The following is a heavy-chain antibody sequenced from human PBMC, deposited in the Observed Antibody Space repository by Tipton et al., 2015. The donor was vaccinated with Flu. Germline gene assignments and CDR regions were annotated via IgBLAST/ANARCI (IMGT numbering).Heavy chain of an antibody. D-gene: IGHD2/OR15-2a*01. Sequence: LRLSCTVSGGSVSSGGYHWTWIRQFPGMGLEWIGSIYFSDTFYNPSLKSRVTISVDTSKDQFSLYLTSVTAADAAVYYCARGRCSPGACNLRSSFDAWGQGTLVTVS. CDR1: GGSVSSGGYH. J-gene: IGHJ5*02. CDR3: ARGRCSPGACNLRSSFDA. V-gene: IGHV4-31*03. CDR2: IYFSDT.